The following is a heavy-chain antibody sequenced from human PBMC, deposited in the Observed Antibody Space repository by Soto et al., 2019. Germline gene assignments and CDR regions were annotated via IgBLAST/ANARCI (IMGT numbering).Heavy chain of an antibody. Sequence: EVQLLESGGGLLEPGGSLRLSCAASGFTFSSYAMSWVRQAPGKGLEWVSAISGSGGSTYYADSVKGRFTISRDNSKNTLYLQMNSLRAEDTVVYYCAKDLRGIAASAGFDYWGQGTLVTVSS. J-gene: IGHJ4*02. D-gene: IGHD6-13*01. CDR1: GFTFSSYA. V-gene: IGHV3-23*01. CDR3: AKDLRGIAASAGFDY. CDR2: ISGSGGST.